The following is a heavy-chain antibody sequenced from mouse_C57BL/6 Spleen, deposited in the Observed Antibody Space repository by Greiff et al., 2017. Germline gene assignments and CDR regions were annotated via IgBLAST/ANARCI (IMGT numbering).Heavy chain of an antibody. CDR3: ARQYGNYVTSPYAMDY. CDR1: GFSLTSYG. D-gene: IGHD2-1*01. V-gene: IGHV2-6-1*01. J-gene: IGHJ4*01. CDR2: IWSDGST. Sequence: QVQLKQSGPGLVAPSQSLSITCTVSGFSLTSYGVHWVRQPPGKGLEWLVVIWSDGSTTYNSALKSRLSISKDNSKSQVFLKMNSLQTDDTAMYYCARQYGNYVTSPYAMDYWGQGTSVTVSS.